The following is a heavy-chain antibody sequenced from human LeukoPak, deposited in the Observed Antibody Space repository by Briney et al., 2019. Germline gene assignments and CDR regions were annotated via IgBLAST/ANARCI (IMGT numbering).Heavy chain of an antibody. D-gene: IGHD5-18*01. V-gene: IGHV4-34*01. CDR2: INHSGST. J-gene: IGHJ5*02. Sequence: SETLSLTCAVYGGSFSGYYWSWIRQPPGKGLEWIGEINHSGSTNYNPSLKSRVTISVDTSKNLFSLKLSSVTAVDTTVYYCARGKLRGYSYGANWFDPWGQGTLVTVSS. CDR1: GGSFSGYY. CDR3: ARGKLRGYSYGANWFDP.